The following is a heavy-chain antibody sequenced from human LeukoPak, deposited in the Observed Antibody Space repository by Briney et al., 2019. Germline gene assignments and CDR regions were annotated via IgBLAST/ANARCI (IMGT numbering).Heavy chain of an antibody. V-gene: IGHV1-18*01. CDR2: ISDYNGNT. Sequence: ASVKVSCXASGYTFRNYAITWVRQAPRQGLEWMEWISDYNGNTNYAQKFQGRVTMTTDTSTSTAYMELRSLRSDDTAVYYCARGDYYDSSGYFPGMNYWGQGTLVTVSS. D-gene: IGHD3-22*01. CDR1: GYTFRNYA. J-gene: IGHJ4*02. CDR3: ARGDYYDSSGYFPGMNY.